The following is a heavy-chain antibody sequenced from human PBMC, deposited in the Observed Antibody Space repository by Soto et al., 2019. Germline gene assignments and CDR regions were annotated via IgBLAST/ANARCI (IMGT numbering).Heavy chain of an antibody. V-gene: IGHV1-46*03. CDR2: INPRGGST. Sequence: ASVKVSCKASGYTFTSYYMHWVRQAPGQGLEWRGIINPRGGSTSYAQRFQGRVTITRDTSTTAAYREVSSLESGDSAVSDSVITSDIDGLDVWGQGTAVTVSS. D-gene: IGHD3-9*01. CDR1: GYTFTSYY. CDR3: VITSDIDGLDV. J-gene: IGHJ6*02.